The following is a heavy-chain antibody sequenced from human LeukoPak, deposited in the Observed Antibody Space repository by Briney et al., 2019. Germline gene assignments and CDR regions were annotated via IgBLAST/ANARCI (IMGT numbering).Heavy chain of an antibody. CDR3: ARRPYSSSWYYLDY. V-gene: IGHV3-11*04. CDR2: ISSSGSML. Sequence: GGSLRLSCAASGFTFSDYYMSWVRQAPGKGLEWLSYISSSGSMLHYADSVKGRFTISRDNAKNSLYLQMSSLRVEDTAVYYCARRPYSSSWYYLDYWGQGTLVTVSS. D-gene: IGHD6-13*01. CDR1: GFTFSDYY. J-gene: IGHJ4*02.